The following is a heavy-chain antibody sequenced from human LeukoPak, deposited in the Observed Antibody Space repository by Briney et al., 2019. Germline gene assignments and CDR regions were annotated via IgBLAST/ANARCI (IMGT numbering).Heavy chain of an antibody. Sequence: PSETLSLTCTVSGVSINTYYWGWIRQPPGKGLEWIGYIYYTGTTNNNPSLKSRITMSVDTSRNQFSLNLKSVTAADTAVYYCAAGMVTTAVGAFDVWGQGTMVTVSS. V-gene: IGHV4-59*01. D-gene: IGHD4-17*01. CDR3: AAGMVTTAVGAFDV. CDR1: GVSINTYY. CDR2: IYYTGTT. J-gene: IGHJ3*01.